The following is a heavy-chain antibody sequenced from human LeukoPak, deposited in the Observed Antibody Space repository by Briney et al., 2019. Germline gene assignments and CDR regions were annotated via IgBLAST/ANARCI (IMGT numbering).Heavy chain of an antibody. V-gene: IGHV3-7*01. CDR2: VNQDESQK. CDR1: GFTVSSNW. J-gene: IGHJ4*02. CDR3: ARANYDI. D-gene: IGHD3-9*01. Sequence: GGSLRLSWEASGFTVSSNWMSWVRQAQGKGLEWVANVNQDESQKYYVDSVKGRFTISKDNAKNSLNLQMNSLRAEDTGVYYCARANYDIRGQGTLVTVSS.